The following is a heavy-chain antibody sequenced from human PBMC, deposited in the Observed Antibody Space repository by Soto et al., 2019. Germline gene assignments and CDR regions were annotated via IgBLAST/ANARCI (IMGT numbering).Heavy chain of an antibody. J-gene: IGHJ5*02. D-gene: IGHD3-3*01. CDR1: GYTFTSYY. V-gene: IGHV1-46*01. CDR2: INPSGGST. Sequence: ASVKVSCKASGYTFTSYYMHWVRQAPGQGLEWMGIINPSGGSTSYAQKFQGRVTMTRDTSTSTVYMELSSLRPEDTAVYYCARGVPRITIFGVVINPVGWFDPWGQGTLVTVSS. CDR3: ARGVPRITIFGVVINPVGWFDP.